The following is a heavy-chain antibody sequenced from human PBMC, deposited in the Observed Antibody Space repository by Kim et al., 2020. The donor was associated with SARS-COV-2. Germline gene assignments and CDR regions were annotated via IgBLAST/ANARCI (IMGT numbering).Heavy chain of an antibody. V-gene: IGHV4-39*01. CDR3: ARTVATNDY. Sequence: SETLSLTCTVSGGSISSSSYYWGWIRQPPGKGLEWIVSIYYSGSTYYNPSLKSRVTISVDTSKNQFSLKLSSVTAADTAVYYCARTVATNDYWGQGTLVT. J-gene: IGHJ4*02. CDR2: IYYSGST. CDR1: GGSISSSSYY. D-gene: IGHD6-19*01.